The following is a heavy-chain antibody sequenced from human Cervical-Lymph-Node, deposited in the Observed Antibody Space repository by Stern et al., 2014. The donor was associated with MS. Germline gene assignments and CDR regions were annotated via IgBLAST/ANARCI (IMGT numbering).Heavy chain of an antibody. J-gene: IGHJ4*02. CDR3: ARDKGIITAAGYYLDY. Sequence: VQLVESAAEVKEPGASVKVSCKASGYTFTNYYVHWVRQAPGQGLDWMGIINPNGVSKRYEQKFQGRITMTRDPSHNTDYMELSSLRSEDTAVYFCARDKGIITAAGYYLDYWGQGNLVTVSS. CDR1: GYTFTNYY. V-gene: IGHV1-46*03. D-gene: IGHD6-13*01. CDR2: INPNGVSK.